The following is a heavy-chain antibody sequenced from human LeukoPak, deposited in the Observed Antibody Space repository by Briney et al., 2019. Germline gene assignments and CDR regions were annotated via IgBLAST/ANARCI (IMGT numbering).Heavy chain of an antibody. J-gene: IGHJ4*02. V-gene: IGHV3-15*01. CDR2: IKSKTDGGTA. Sequence: GGSLRLSCAASGFTFTNYWMSWVRQAPGKGLEWVGRIKSKTDGGTADYTAPVKGRFTISRDDSNNTLYLQMHSLKTEDTAVYYCTTTPSSSCTLAGYYFDYWGQGTLVTVSS. CDR1: GFTFTNYW. CDR3: TTTPSSSCTLAGYYFDY. D-gene: IGHD6-13*01.